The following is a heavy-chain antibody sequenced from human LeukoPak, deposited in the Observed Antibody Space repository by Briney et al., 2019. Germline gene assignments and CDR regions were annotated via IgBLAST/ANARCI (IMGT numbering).Heavy chain of an antibody. CDR2: ISAYSGNS. J-gene: IGHJ4*02. V-gene: IGHV1-18*01. D-gene: IGHD5-18*01. CDR3: ARDLGEDTTMIFFDY. Sequence: ASVKVSCKASGYTFTSFGISWVRQAPGQGPEWVGWISAYSGNSNYVQNLQGRVTVTTDTSTNTAYMELRSLRSDDTAVYYCARDLGEDTTMIFFDYWGQGTPVTVSS. CDR1: GYTFTSFG.